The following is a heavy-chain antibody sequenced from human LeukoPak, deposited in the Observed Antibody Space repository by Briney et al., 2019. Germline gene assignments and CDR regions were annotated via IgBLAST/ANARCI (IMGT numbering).Heavy chain of an antibody. CDR1: GYTFTIYG. CDR3: ARPAGYSSRWLGD. V-gene: IGHV1-18*01. CDR2: ISAYNGNT. Sequence: GASVKVSFKASGYTFTIYGISWVRQAPGQGREGVGWISAYNGNTTYPQHLQGRVTMTPDTSPSTAYMELRSLRSDDTAVYYCARPAGYSSRWLGDWGQGTLVTVSS. J-gene: IGHJ4*02. D-gene: IGHD6-19*01.